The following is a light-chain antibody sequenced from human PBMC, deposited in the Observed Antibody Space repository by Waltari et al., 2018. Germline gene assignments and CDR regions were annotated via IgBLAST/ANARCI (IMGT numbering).Light chain of an antibody. CDR1: SPRRYY. J-gene: IGLJ1*01. CDR2: GKN. CDR3: NSRDSSGNHIV. V-gene: IGLV3-19*01. Sequence: SSELTQDPAVSVALGQPVRITCQGDSPRRYYASWYQQKPGQAPVLVLYGKNNRPSGIPDRFSGSSSGNTASLTITGAQAEDEADYYCNSRDSSGNHIVFGTGTKVTVL.